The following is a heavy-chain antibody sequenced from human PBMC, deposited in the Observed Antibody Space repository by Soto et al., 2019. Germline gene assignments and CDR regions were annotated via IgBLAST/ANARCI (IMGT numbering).Heavy chain of an antibody. CDR2: INHSGST. V-gene: IGHV4-34*01. D-gene: IGHD6-13*01. J-gene: IGHJ5*02. CDR3: ARVLSYSSSWYPNYNWFDP. CDR1: GGSFSGYY. Sequence: PSETLSLTCAVYGGSFSGYYWSWIRQPPGKGLEWIGEINHSGSTNYNPSLKSRVTISVDTSKNQFSLKLSSVTAADTAVFYCARVLSYSSSWYPNYNWFDPWGQGTLVTVSS.